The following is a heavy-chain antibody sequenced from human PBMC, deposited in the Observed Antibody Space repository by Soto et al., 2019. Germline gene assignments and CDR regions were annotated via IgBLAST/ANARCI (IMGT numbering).Heavy chain of an antibody. CDR2: INHSGST. CDR3: ARGKGYCSSTSCYGNWFDP. V-gene: IGHV4-34*01. J-gene: IGHJ5*02. Sequence: SETLSLTCAVYGGSFSGYYWSWIRQPPGKGLEWIGEINHSGSTNYNPSLKSRVTISVDTSKNQFSLKLSSVTAADTAVYYCARGKGYCSSTSCYGNWFDPWGQGTLVTVSS. D-gene: IGHD2-2*01. CDR1: GGSFSGYY.